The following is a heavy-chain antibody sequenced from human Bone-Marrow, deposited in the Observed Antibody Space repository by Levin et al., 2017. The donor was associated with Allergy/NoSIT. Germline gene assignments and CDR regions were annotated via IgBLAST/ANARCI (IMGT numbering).Heavy chain of an antibody. CDR3: AKDPVGGDYVLGPNWFDP. CDR1: GFTFRNYA. Sequence: GESLKISCAASGFTFRNYAMSWVRQAPGKGLEWVSAISGSSGTTYYADSVKGRFTISRDNSKNTLFLQMNSLRAEDTAIYYCAKDPVGGDYVLGPNWFDPWGQGNLVTVSS. J-gene: IGHJ5*02. D-gene: IGHD4-17*01. V-gene: IGHV3-23*01. CDR2: ISGSSGTT.